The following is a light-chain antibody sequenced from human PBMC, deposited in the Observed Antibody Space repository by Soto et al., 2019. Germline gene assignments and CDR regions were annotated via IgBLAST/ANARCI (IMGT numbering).Light chain of an antibody. V-gene: IGKV3-15*01. CDR3: QQYNNWPPVT. CDR1: QSVNRY. J-gene: IGKJ1*01. CDR2: DAS. Sequence: EIVLTQSPATLSLSPLEIATLSFLASQSVNRYLVWYQQKPGQAPRLLMYDASKRATGIPARFSGSGSGTEFTLTISSLQSEHFAVYYCQQYNNWPPVTFGQGTKVDIK.